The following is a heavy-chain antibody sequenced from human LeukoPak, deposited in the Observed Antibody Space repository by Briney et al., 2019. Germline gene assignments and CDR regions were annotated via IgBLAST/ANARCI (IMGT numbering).Heavy chain of an antibody. Sequence: SWIRQHPGKGLEWVANIKQDGSEKYYVDSVKGRFTISRDNAKNSLYLQMNSLRAEDTAVYYCARGYSGSNWYFDLWGRGTLVTVSS. J-gene: IGHJ2*01. V-gene: IGHV3-7*04. CDR3: ARGYSGSNWYFDL. CDR2: IKQDGSEK. D-gene: IGHD1-26*01.